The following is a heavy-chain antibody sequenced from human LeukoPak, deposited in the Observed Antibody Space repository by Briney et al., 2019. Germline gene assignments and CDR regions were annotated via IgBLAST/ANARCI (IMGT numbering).Heavy chain of an antibody. D-gene: IGHD3-9*01. J-gene: IGHJ5*02. CDR3: ARGDYYDILTGPPPYWFDP. CDR2: MNPNSGNT. CDR1: GYTFTSYG. V-gene: IGHV1-8*02. Sequence: ASVKVSCKASGYTFTSYGISWVRQATGQGLEWMGWMNPNSGNTGYAQKFQGRVTMTRNTSISTAYMELSSLRSEDTAVYYCARGDYYDILTGPPPYWFDPWGQGTLVTVSS.